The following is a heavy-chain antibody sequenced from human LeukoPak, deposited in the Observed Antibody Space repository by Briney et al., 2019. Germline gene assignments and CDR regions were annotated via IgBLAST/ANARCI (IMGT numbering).Heavy chain of an antibody. J-gene: IGHJ4*02. CDR3: ARDRGLWLDY. Sequence: GGSLRLSCAASGFTFSSYSMNWVRQAPGKGLEWVANIKQDGSEKYYVDSVKGRFTISRDNAKNSLYLQMNSLRAEDTAVYYCARDRGLWLDYWGQGTLVTVPS. D-gene: IGHD5-18*01. CDR1: GFTFSSYS. V-gene: IGHV3-7*01. CDR2: IKQDGSEK.